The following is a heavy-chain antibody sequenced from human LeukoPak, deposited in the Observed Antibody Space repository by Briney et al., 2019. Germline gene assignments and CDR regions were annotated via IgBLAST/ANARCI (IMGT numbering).Heavy chain of an antibody. Sequence: ASVKVSCKASGYTFTGYYMHWVRQAPGQGLEWMGWINPNSGGTNYAQKFQGRVTMTRDTSISTAYMELSRLRSDDTAVYYCARANEYCGGDCYPDHWGQGTLVTVSS. CDR2: INPNSGGT. V-gene: IGHV1-2*02. D-gene: IGHD2-21*02. J-gene: IGHJ4*02. CDR1: GYTFTGYY. CDR3: ARANEYCGGDCYPDH.